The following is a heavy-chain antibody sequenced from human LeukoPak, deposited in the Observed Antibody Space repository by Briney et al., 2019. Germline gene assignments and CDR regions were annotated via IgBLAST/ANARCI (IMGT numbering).Heavy chain of an antibody. CDR1: GFTFSSYS. CDR3: ARVRVYSSGWYPTDAFDI. Sequence: GGSLRLSCAASGFTFSSYSMNWVRQAPGKGLEWVSSISSSSSYIYYADSVKGRFTISRDNAKNSLYLQMNSLRAEDTAVYYCARVRVYSSGWYPTDAFDIWGQGTVVTVSS. CDR2: ISSSSSYI. J-gene: IGHJ3*02. V-gene: IGHV3-21*01. D-gene: IGHD6-19*01.